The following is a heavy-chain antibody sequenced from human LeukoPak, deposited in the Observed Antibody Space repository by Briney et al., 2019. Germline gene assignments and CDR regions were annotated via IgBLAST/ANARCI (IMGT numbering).Heavy chain of an antibody. V-gene: IGHV4-59*12. CDR3: ASYSGSSHFDY. CDR1: GGSISSYY. J-gene: IGHJ4*02. D-gene: IGHD1-26*01. Sequence: PSETLSLTCTVSGGSISSYYWSWIRQPPGKGLEWIGYIYYSGSTNYNPSLKSRVTISVDKSKNQLSLKLSSVTAADTAVYYCASYSGSSHFDYWGQGTLVTVSS. CDR2: IYYSGST.